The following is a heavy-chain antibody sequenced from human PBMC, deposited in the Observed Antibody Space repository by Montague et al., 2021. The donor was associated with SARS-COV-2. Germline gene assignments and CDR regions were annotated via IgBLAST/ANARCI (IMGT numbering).Heavy chain of an antibody. Sequence: SETLSLTCTVSGDSISSLHYYWGWIRQSPGKGLAWIGNVFYRWSTYYNPSLRSRVTISVDTSKNQFALRLRSVTATDTAIYYCARRAGVVGDTRFGYWGQGTLVPVSS. CDR2: VFYRWST. D-gene: IGHD1-26*01. CDR1: GDSISSLHYY. J-gene: IGHJ4*01. CDR3: ARRAGVVGDTRFGY. V-gene: IGHV4-39*01.